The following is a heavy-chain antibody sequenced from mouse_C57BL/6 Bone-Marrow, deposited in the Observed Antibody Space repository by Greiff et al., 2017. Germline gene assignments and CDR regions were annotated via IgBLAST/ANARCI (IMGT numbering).Heavy chain of an antibody. V-gene: IGHV1-81*01. Sequence: QVQLQQPGAELVKPGASVKMSCKASGYTFTSYWMHWVKQRTGQGLEWIGEIYPRSGNTYYNEKFKGKATLTADKSSSTAYMELRSLTSEDSAVYFCARYYYGSTPFAYWGQGTLVTVSA. CDR3: ARYYYGSTPFAY. CDR2: IYPRSGNT. D-gene: IGHD1-1*01. CDR1: GYTFTSYW. J-gene: IGHJ3*01.